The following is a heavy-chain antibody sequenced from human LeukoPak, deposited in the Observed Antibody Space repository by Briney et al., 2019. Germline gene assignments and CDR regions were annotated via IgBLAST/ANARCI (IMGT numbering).Heavy chain of an antibody. D-gene: IGHD6-19*01. J-gene: IGHJ4*02. CDR3: ARDDAGYSSGWYWVY. V-gene: IGHV3-48*03. Sequence: GGSLRLSCAASGFTFSTYDMNWVRQAPGKGLEWVSYISSSGSIIYYADSVKGRFTISRDNAKNSLYLQMNSLRAEDTAVYYCARDDAGYSSGWYWVYWGQGTPVTVSS. CDR1: GFTFSTYD. CDR2: ISSSGSII.